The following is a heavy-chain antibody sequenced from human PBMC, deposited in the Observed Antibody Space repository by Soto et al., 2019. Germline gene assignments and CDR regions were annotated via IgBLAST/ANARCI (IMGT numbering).Heavy chain of an antibody. V-gene: IGHV3-23*01. CDR1: GFTFSTYA. CDR3: AKDRLPTSGQRFYFDS. J-gene: IGHJ4*01. D-gene: IGHD2-15*01. CDR2: ILPDETG. Sequence: PVGSLRLSCATSGFTFSTYAMTWVRQVPGRGLQWVSTILPDETGFYTVSVKGRFTISRDNYRGIVYLQMNDLWVEDAAIYYCAKDRLPTSGQRFYFDSWGHGSLVTVSS.